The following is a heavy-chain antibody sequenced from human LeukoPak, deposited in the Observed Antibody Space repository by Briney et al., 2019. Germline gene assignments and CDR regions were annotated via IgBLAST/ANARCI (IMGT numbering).Heavy chain of an antibody. CDR3: ARDFWDDFEYFDL. CDR2: INGSGSST. CDR1: GFTFSSYA. Sequence: GSLRLSCAASGFTFSSYAMSWVRQAPGKGLEWVSAINGSGSSTYYADSVKGRVSISRDNSKNTLYLQMNSLRVEDTALYYCARDFWDDFEYFDLWGRGALVTVSS. J-gene: IGHJ2*01. D-gene: IGHD3-3*01. V-gene: IGHV3-23*01.